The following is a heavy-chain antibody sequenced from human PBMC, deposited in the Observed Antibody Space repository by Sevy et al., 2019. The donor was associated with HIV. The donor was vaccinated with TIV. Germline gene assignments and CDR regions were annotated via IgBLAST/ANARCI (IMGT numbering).Heavy chain of an antibody. Sequence: GGSLRLSCAASGFTFSSYAITWVRQAPGKGLEWVSSITGSGSTTYQTDSVRGRFTISRDNSKNRLYLQMNSLRAEDTAVYYCAKDGVYGGNFEYFQEWGQGTLVTVSS. CDR1: GFTFSSYA. V-gene: IGHV3-23*01. CDR2: ITGSGSTT. CDR3: AKDGVYGGNFEYFQE. D-gene: IGHD4-17*01. J-gene: IGHJ1*01.